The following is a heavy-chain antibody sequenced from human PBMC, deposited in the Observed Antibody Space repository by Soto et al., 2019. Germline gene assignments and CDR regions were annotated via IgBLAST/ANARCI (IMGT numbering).Heavy chain of an antibody. CDR3: AKDRSENFWVYYYAMDV. V-gene: IGHV3-23*01. CDR1: GFNFGAYA. Sequence: GGSLRLSCEASGFNFGAYAMSWVRQAPGKGLEWVSGISGSSSGTYYTDSVKGRFTISRDNSKNTVYLQMNSLRGKDTAVYYCAKDRSENFWVYYYAMDVWGQGTAVTVSS. CDR2: ISGSSSGT. J-gene: IGHJ6*02. D-gene: IGHD6-19*01.